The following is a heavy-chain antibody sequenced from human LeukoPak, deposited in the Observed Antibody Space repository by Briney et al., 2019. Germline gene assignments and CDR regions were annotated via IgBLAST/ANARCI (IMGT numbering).Heavy chain of an antibody. V-gene: IGHV3-21*01. Sequence: GGSLRLSCAASGFTFSSYSMNWVRQAPGKGVEWVSSISSSSSYIYYADSVKGRFTISRDNAKNSLYLQMNSLRAEDTAVYYCARVIDYYDNWFDPWGQGTLVTVSS. CDR3: ARVIDYYDNWFDP. CDR2: ISSSSSYI. CDR1: GFTFSSYS. D-gene: IGHD3-22*01. J-gene: IGHJ5*02.